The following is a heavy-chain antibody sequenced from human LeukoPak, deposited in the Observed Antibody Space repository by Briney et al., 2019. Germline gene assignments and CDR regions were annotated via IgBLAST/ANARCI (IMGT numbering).Heavy chain of an antibody. V-gene: IGHV1-69*05. J-gene: IGHJ5*02. CDR3: ARGAHSGSYSSWFHP. D-gene: IGHD3-10*01. Sequence: SVKVSCKASGGTFKSYAITWVRQAPGQGLEWMGGIIPMFAPARYAQNFQGRVTITTDESASTAYMELSSLKSEDTAVYYCARGAHSGSYSSWFHPWGQGTLVTVSS. CDR2: IIPMFAPA. CDR1: GGTFKSYA.